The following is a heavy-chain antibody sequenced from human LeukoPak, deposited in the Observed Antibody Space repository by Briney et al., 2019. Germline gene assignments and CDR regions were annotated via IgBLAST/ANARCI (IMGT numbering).Heavy chain of an antibody. CDR1: GGSISSHY. Sequence: SETLSLTCTVSGGSISSHYWSWIRQPPGKGLEWIGYMYHSGSTNYNPSLKSRVTISVDTSRNQFSLKLSSVTAADTAVYYCARHSAHSSTNDAFDIWGQGTMVTVSS. V-gene: IGHV4-59*11. J-gene: IGHJ3*02. CDR3: ARHSAHSSTNDAFDI. CDR2: MYHSGST. D-gene: IGHD6-13*01.